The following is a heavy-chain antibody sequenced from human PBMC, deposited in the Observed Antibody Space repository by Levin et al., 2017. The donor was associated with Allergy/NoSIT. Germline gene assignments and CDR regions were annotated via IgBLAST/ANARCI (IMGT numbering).Heavy chain of an antibody. D-gene: IGHD3-10*01. CDR3: ARARGASITDAFDI. CDR2: ISYDGSNR. J-gene: IGHJ3*02. CDR1: GFTFSSYA. Sequence: GGSLRLSCAASGFTFSSYAMHWVRQAPGKGLEWVAVISYDGSNRYYADSVKGRFTISRDYSKNTLYLQMNSLRAEDTAVYYCARARGASITDAFDIWGQGTMVTVSS. V-gene: IGHV3-30*04.